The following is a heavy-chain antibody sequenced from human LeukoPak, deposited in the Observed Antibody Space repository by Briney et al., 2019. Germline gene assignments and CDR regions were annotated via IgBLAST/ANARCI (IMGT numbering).Heavy chain of an antibody. J-gene: IGHJ4*02. CDR1: GFTFSSYG. CDR3: AKDLSSGWYGYFDY. CDR2: ISYDGSNK. D-gene: IGHD6-19*01. V-gene: IGHV3-30*18. Sequence: GGFLRLSCATSGFTFSSYGMHWVRQAPGKGLEWVAVISYDGSNKYYADSVKGRFTISRDNSKNTRYLQMNSPRAEDTAVYYCAKDLSSGWYGYFDYWGQGTLVTLSS.